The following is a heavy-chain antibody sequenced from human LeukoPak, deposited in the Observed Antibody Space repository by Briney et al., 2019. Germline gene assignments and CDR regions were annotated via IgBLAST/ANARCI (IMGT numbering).Heavy chain of an antibody. J-gene: IGHJ4*02. CDR1: GGSISSYY. CDR3: ARVGGYYDSSGFLVDDY. D-gene: IGHD3-22*01. V-gene: IGHV4-59*01. CDR2: IYYSGST. Sequence: SETLPLTCAVYGGSISSYYWSWIRQPPGKGLEWIGYIYYSGSTNYNPSLKSRVTISVDTSKNQFSLKLSSVTAADTAVYYCARVGGYYDSSGFLVDDYWGQGTLVTVSS.